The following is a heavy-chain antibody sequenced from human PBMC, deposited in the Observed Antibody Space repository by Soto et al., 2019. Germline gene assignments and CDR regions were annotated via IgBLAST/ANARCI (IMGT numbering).Heavy chain of an antibody. Sequence: EVQLLESGGGLVQPGGSLRLSCAASGFTFSSYAMSWVRQAPGKGLEWVSAISGSGGSTYYADSVKGRFTISRDNSKNTLYLQMNSLRAEDTAVYYCAKIHEEQRVLGGEFDYWGQGTLVTVSS. CDR3: AKIHEEQRVLGGEFDY. CDR2: ISGSGGST. V-gene: IGHV3-23*01. D-gene: IGHD6-6*01. CDR1: GFTFSSYA. J-gene: IGHJ4*02.